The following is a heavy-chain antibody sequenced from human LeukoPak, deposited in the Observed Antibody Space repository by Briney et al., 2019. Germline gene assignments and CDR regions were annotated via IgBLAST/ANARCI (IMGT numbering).Heavy chain of an antibody. CDR1: GFTFNSYL. CDR2: INSDESRT. V-gene: IGHV3-74*01. J-gene: IGHJ5*02. D-gene: IGHD4-17*01. Sequence: GGSLRLSCAASGFTFNSYLMHWVRKAPGKGLVWVSRINSDESRTAYADSVKGRFSISRDNAKNTLYLQMNSLRAEDTAVYYCARGYGDWFDPWGQGTLVTVSS. CDR3: ARGYGDWFDP.